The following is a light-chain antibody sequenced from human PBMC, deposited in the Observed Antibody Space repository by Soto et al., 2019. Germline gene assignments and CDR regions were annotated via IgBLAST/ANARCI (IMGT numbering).Light chain of an antibody. Sequence: DIQMTQSPSTLSASVRDRVTITCRASQRINNWLAWYQQKPGKAPKLLIYQASGLKSGVSSRFSGSGSGTEFTLTISSLQPDDFATYYCQQYNTYPYTFGQGTKLEI. J-gene: IGKJ2*01. CDR3: QQYNTYPYT. V-gene: IGKV1-5*03. CDR2: QAS. CDR1: QRINNW.